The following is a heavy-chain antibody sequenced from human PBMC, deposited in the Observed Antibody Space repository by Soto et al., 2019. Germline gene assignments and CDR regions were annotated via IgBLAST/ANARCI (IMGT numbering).Heavy chain of an antibody. CDR2: IYYSGST. J-gene: IGHJ6*02. CDR1: GGSISSSSYY. D-gene: IGHD6-13*01. CDR3: ATRRTGYSSSWYYYYGMDV. V-gene: IGHV4-39*01. Sequence: LSETLSLTCTVSGGSISSSSYYWGWIRQPPGKGLEWIGSIYYSGSTYYNPSLKSRVTISVDTSKNQFSLKLSSVTAADTAVYYCATRRTGYSSSWYYYYGMDVWGQGTTVTVSS.